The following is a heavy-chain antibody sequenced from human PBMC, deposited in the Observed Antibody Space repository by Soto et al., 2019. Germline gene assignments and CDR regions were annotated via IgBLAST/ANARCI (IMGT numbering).Heavy chain of an antibody. J-gene: IGHJ4*02. CDR1: GFTFSSYA. D-gene: IGHD2-2*01. CDR3: ARDRYCSSTSCDLPPSY. Sequence: GGSLRLSCAASGFTFSSYAMHWVRQAPGKGLEWVAVISYDGSNKYYADSVKGRFTISRDNSKNTLYLQMNSLRAEDTAVYYCARDRYCSSTSCDLPPSYWGQGTLVTVSS. V-gene: IGHV3-30-3*01. CDR2: ISYDGSNK.